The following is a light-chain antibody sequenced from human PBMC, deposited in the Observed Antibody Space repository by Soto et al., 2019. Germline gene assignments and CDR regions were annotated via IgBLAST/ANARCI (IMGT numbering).Light chain of an antibody. CDR2: GNN. Sequence: QSVLTQPPSASGTPGQRVTISCSGSDSNVGSNYVYWYQQLPGTAPKLLLSGNNQGPAGVPDRFSDSKSDTSASLVISGLRSEDEASYYCASRDDSLTGHVVFGGWTKVTVL. CDR1: DSNVGSNY. V-gene: IGLV1-47*01. CDR3: ASRDDSLTGHVV. J-gene: IGLJ2*01.